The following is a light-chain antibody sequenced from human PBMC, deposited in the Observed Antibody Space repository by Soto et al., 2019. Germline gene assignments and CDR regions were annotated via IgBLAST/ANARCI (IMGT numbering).Light chain of an antibody. Sequence: QSALTQPPSVSGSPGQSVTISCTGTSSDVGSYNRVSWYQQPPGTAPKLMIYEVSNRPSGVPDRFSGSKSGNTASLTISGLQADDEADYYCSSYTSSSTRVVFGGGTQLTVL. CDR1: SSDVGSYNR. J-gene: IGLJ2*01. V-gene: IGLV2-18*02. CDR3: SSYTSSSTRVV. CDR2: EVS.